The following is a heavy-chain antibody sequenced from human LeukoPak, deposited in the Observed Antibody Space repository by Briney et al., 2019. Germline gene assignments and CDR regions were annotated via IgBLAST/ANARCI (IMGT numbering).Heavy chain of an antibody. D-gene: IGHD3-16*01. CDR2: IRSNGINT. V-gene: IGHV3-30*02. Sequence: QPGGSLRLSCEVSGFSLTTYGMLWVRQAPGKGLEWVAFIRSNGINTYYGDSVKGRFTISRDISKSTLYLPMNSLTTDDTALYFCAKDRPLKGGFDPWGQGSLVIVSS. CDR3: AKDRPLKGGFDP. CDR1: GFSLTTYG. J-gene: IGHJ5*02.